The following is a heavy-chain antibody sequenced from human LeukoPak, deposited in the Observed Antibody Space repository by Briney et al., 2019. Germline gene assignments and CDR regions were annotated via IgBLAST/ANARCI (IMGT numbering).Heavy chain of an antibody. CDR1: GYTFTSYD. D-gene: IGHD4-11*01. CDR2: MNPNSGNT. CDR3: ARGLLSFMRSDYSNYWDNWFDP. J-gene: IGHJ5*02. V-gene: IGHV1-8*02. Sequence: GASVKVSCKASGYTFTSYDINWVRQATGQGLEWMGWMNPNSGNTGYAQKFQGRVTMTTDTSTSTVYMELRSLRSEDTAVYYCARGLLSFMRSDYSNYWDNWFDPWGQGTLVTVSS.